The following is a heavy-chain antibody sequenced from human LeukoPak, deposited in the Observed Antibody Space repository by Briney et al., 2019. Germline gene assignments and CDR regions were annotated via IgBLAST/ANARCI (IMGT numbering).Heavy chain of an antibody. D-gene: IGHD2-2*01. V-gene: IGHV4-34*01. CDR3: ARGGQNSSTGCPLGP. Sequence: SETLSLTCAVYGGSLSGYYWTWIRQPPEKGLEWIGEINHRGTTNYNPSLRSRVTISVDSSKNQFSLRLTSVTAADTAVYYCARGGQNSSTGCPLGPWGQGTPVTVSS. CDR2: INHRGTT. J-gene: IGHJ5*02. CDR1: GGSLSGYY.